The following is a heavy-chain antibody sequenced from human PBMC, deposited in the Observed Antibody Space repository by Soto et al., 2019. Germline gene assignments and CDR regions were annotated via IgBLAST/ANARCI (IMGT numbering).Heavy chain of an antibody. V-gene: IGHV3-21*01. CDR3: ARDLTTVHWYFDL. CDR2: ISSSSSYI. D-gene: IGHD4-17*01. Sequence: ESGGGLVTPGGSLRLSCAASGFTFSSYSMNWVRQAPGKGLEWVSSISSSSSYIYYADSVKGRFTISRDNAKNSLYLQMNSLRAEDTAVYYCARDLTTVHWYFDLWGRGTLVTVSS. CDR1: GFTFSSYS. J-gene: IGHJ2*01.